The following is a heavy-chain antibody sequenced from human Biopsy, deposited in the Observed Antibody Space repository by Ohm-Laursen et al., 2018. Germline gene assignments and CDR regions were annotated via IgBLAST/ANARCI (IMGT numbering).Heavy chain of an antibody. Sequence: SDTLSLTCGVSGGSMTGYEWSSIRLAPGKGLEWIGYIYYSGGTKYNPSLASRVTFSVDMSKSQFSLKLYSVTAADTAVYYCARVEAGTYDALDIWGQGTLVAVSA. CDR3: ARVEAGTYDALDI. CDR2: IYYSGGT. V-gene: IGHV4-59*07. D-gene: IGHD1-26*01. J-gene: IGHJ3*02. CDR1: GGSMTGYE.